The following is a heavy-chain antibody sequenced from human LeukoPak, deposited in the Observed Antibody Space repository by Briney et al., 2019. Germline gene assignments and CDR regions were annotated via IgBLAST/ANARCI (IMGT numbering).Heavy chain of an antibody. J-gene: IGHJ4*02. V-gene: IGHV3-30*04. CDR3: ASGGYYDSSGSLFDY. D-gene: IGHD3-22*01. Sequence: PGGSLRLSCAASGFTFSSYAMHWVRQAPGKGLEWVAVISYDGSNKYYADSVKGRFTISRDNAKNSLYLQMNSLRAEDTAVYYCASGGYYDSSGSLFDYWGQGTLVTVSS. CDR1: GFTFSSYA. CDR2: ISYDGSNK.